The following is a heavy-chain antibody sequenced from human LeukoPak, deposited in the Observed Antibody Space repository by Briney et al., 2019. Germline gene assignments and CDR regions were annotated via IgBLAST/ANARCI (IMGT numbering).Heavy chain of an antibody. CDR1: GGSISSYY. CDR2: IYYSGST. Sequence: SETLSLTCTVSGGSISSYYWSWIRQPPGKGLEWIGYIYYSGSTNYNPSLKSRATISVDTSKNQFSLKLSSVTAADTAVYYCARANSWYGFDYWGQETLVTVSS. J-gene: IGHJ4*02. CDR3: ARANSWYGFDY. V-gene: IGHV4-59*01. D-gene: IGHD6-13*01.